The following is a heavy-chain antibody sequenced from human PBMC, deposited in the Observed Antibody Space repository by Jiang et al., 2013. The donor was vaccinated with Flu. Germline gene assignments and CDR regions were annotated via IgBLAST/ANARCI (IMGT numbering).Heavy chain of an antibody. J-gene: IGHJ4*02. CDR3: VRTGVVGYPDS. V-gene: IGHV6-1*01. Sequence: RQSPSRGLEWLGRTYYRSKXFYHYALSLKSRITINPDTSKNQFSLQLNSVTPEDTAVYFCVRTGVVGYPDSWGQGTQVTVSS. D-gene: IGHD3-3*01. CDR2: TYYRSKXFY.